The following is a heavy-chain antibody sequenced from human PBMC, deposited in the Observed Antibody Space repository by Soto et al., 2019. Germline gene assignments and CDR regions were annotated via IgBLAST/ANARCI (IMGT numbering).Heavy chain of an antibody. J-gene: IGHJ6*02. CDR2: IWYDGSNK. CDR3: ARDGQSLAPYALDV. Sequence: QVQVVESGGGVVQPGRSLRLSCTASGFTFSGHAMHWVRQPPGKGLEWVAQIWYDGSNKYYADSVKGRFTISRDNSKNTLYGQIDSLRVEDTAVYYCARDGQSLAPYALDVWGQGTSVTVSS. CDR1: GFTFSGHA. V-gene: IGHV3-33*01. D-gene: IGHD6-19*01.